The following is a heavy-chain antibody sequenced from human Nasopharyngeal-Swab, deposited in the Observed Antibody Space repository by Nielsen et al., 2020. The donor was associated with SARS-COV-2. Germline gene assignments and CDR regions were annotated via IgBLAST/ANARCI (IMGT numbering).Heavy chain of an antibody. V-gene: IGHV3-48*02. D-gene: IGHD5-18*01. CDR2: ISSSSSTI. J-gene: IGHJ6*02. Sequence: GESLKISCAASGFTFRNYAMSWVRQAPGKGLEWVSYISSSSSTIYYADSVKGRFTISRDNAKNSLYLQMNSLRDEDTAVYYCARRDTGGMDVWGQGTTVTVSS. CDR3: ARRDTGGMDV. CDR1: GFTFRNYA.